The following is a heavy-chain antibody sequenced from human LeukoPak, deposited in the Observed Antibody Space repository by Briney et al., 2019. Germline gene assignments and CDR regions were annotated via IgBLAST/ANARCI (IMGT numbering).Heavy chain of an antibody. Sequence: GASVKVSCRTSGYTFTSYGISWVRQAPGQGLEWMGWISAYNGNTNYAQKLQGRVTMTTDTSTSTAYMELRSLRSDDTAVYYCARDGEAYSGSYLPGDYWGQGTLVTVSS. CDR1: GYTFTSYG. J-gene: IGHJ4*02. CDR3: ARDGEAYSGSYLPGDY. D-gene: IGHD1-26*01. V-gene: IGHV1-18*01. CDR2: ISAYNGNT.